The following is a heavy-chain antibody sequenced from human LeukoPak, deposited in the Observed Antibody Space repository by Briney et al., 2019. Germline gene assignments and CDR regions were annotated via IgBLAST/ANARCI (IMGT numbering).Heavy chain of an antibody. CDR1: GFTFSSYG. Sequence: GGSLRLSCAASGFTFSSYGMHWVRQAPGKGLEWVALIWYDGSRQSYAESVKGRFTISRDDSKNTLYLQMHRLRDEDTAIYYCARNNGNYGRGAFDIWGQGTMVTVSS. V-gene: IGHV3-33*01. CDR2: IWYDGSRQ. J-gene: IGHJ3*02. CDR3: ARNNGNYGRGAFDI. D-gene: IGHD1-7*01.